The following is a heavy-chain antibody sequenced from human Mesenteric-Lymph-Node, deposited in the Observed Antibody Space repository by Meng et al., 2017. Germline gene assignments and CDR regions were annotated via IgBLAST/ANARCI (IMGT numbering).Heavy chain of an antibody. J-gene: IGHJ1*01. D-gene: IGHD3-22*01. CDR1: GGSISSSSHY. CDR3: AREGGYDSSGGYFQH. V-gene: IGHV4-39*07. CDR2: IYYSWST. Sequence: SETLSLTCIVSGGSISSSSHYWGWIRQPPGKGLEWIGSIYYSWSTYYNPSLKSRVTISVDTSKNQFSLKLSSVTDADTAVYYCAREGGYDSSGGYFQHWGQGTLVTVSS.